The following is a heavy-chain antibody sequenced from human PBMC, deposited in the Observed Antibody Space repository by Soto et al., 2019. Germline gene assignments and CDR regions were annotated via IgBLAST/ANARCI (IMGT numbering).Heavy chain of an antibody. CDR2: IYYSGST. CDR3: ARHAGTRAY. V-gene: IGHV4-59*08. J-gene: IGHJ4*02. Sequence: SETLSLTCTVSGGSISSYYWSWIRQPPGKGLEWIGYIYYSGSTNYNPSLKSRVTISVDTSKNQFSLKLSSVTAADTAVYYCARHAGTRAYWGQGTLVTVSS. D-gene: IGHD6-13*01. CDR1: GGSISSYY.